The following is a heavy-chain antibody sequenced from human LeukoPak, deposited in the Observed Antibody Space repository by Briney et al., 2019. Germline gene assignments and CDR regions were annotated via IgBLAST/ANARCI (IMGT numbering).Heavy chain of an antibody. CDR1: GYTFTSYA. V-gene: IGHV7-4-1*02. J-gene: IGHJ3*02. CDR3: ASRIAAADPDAFDI. Sequence: GASVKVSCKASGYTFTSYAMNWVRQAPGQGLEWMGWINTNTGNPTYAQGFTGRFVFSLDTSVSTAYLQISSLKADDTAVYYCASRIAAADPDAFDIWGQGTMVTVSS. D-gene: IGHD6-13*01. CDR2: INTNTGNP.